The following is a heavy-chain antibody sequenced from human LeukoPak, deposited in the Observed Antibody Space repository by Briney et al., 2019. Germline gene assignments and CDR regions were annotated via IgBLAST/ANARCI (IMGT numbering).Heavy chain of an antibody. CDR2: INHSGST. Sequence: PSETLSLTCALYGGSFSDYYWSWIRQPPGKGLEWIGEINHSGSTNYNPSLKSRVTISVNTSKNQFSLKLSSVTAADTAVYYCARGRLFLPRPANAMGAFDIWGQGTIVTVSS. V-gene: IGHV4-34*01. CDR3: ARGRLFLPRPANAMGAFDI. CDR1: GGSFSDYY. J-gene: IGHJ3*02. D-gene: IGHD2-2*01.